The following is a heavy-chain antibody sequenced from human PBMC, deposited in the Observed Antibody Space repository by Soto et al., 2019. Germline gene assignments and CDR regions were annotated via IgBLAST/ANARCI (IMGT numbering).Heavy chain of an antibody. Sequence: ETLSVTCAVXGGSFSGFYWTWIRQPPGKGLEWIGEINHSGSSNYNPPLKSRVTMSLDTSRNQFSLSLNSVTAADTAVYYCARMAGPWYFDLWGRGTLVTVSS. CDR1: GGSFSGFY. J-gene: IGHJ2*01. CDR2: INHSGSS. CDR3: ARMAGPWYFDL. V-gene: IGHV4-34*01.